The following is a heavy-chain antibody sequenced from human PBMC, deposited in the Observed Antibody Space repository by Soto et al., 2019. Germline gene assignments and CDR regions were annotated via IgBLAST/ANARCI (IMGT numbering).Heavy chain of an antibody. V-gene: IGHV4-34*01. CDR1: GGSFSDNS. CDR2: ITHTGNT. CDR3: ARSRRVFYRSGSYYPGLFEH. D-gene: IGHD3-10*01. Sequence: QVQLQQWGAGLLKPSETLSLTCAVSGGSFSDNSWSWIRQSPGKGLQWIGEITHTGNTDYIPSLKSRFTISAGTSNNQLFLRMTSVTAADTAVYYCARSRRVFYRSGSYYPGLFEHGGQGTPVTVSS. J-gene: IGHJ4*02.